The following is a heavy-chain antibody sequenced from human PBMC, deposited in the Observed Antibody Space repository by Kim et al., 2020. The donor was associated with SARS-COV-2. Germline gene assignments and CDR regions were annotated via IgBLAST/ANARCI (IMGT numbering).Heavy chain of an antibody. J-gene: IGHJ4*02. CDR3: ATGKGLGVGATLFDN. V-gene: IGHV3-13*04. D-gene: IGHD1-26*01. Sequence: GGSLRLSCAASGFTFSTYDMHWVRQVTGKGLEWVSAIGTSGDTYYPDSVKGRFTISRENAKNSLYLQMNNLRAGDTAVYYCATGKGLGVGATLFDNWGQGTLVTVSS. CDR2: IGTSGDT. CDR1: GFTFSTYD.